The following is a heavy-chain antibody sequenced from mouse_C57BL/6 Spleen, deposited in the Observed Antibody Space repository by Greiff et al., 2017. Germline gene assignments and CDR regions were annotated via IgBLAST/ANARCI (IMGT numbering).Heavy chain of an antibody. D-gene: IGHD2-1*01. CDR3: TTLYYGNYVAFAY. J-gene: IGHJ3*01. CDR1: GFNIKDDY. CDR2: IDPENGDT. V-gene: IGHV14-4*01. Sequence: VQLQQSGAELVRPGASVKLSCTASGFNIKDDYMHWVKQRPEQGLEWLGWIDPENGDTEYASKFQGKATITADTSSNTAYLQLRSLTSADTAVYYCTTLYYGNYVAFAYWGQGTLVTVSA.